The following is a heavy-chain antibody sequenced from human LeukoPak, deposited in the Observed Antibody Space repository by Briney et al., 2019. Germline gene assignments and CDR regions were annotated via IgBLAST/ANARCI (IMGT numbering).Heavy chain of an antibody. Sequence: SETLSLTCTVSGGSIRSSSYYWGWIRQPPGKGLEWIGSIYYSGSTYYNPSLKSRVTISVDTSKNQFSLKLSSVTAADTAVYYCARKRHYYDSSGYWGPRAFDIWGQGTMVTVSS. CDR2: IYYSGST. CDR3: ARKRHYYDSSGYWGPRAFDI. J-gene: IGHJ3*02. V-gene: IGHV4-39*01. CDR1: GGSIRSSSYY. D-gene: IGHD3-22*01.